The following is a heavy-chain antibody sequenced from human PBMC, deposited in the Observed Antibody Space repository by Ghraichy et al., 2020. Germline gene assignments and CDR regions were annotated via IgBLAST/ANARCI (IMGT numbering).Heavy chain of an antibody. J-gene: IGHJ6*02. Sequence: SETLSLTCAVYGGSFSGYYWSWIRQPPGKGLEWIGEINHSGSTNYNPSLKSRVTISVDTSKNQFSLKLSSVTAADTAVYYCAGYYGSGSYIRSYGMDVWGQGTTVTVSS. CDR2: INHSGST. V-gene: IGHV4-34*01. CDR3: AGYYGSGSYIRSYGMDV. D-gene: IGHD3-10*01. CDR1: GGSFSGYY.